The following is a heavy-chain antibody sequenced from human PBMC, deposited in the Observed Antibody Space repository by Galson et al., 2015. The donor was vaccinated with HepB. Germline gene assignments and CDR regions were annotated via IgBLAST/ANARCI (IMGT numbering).Heavy chain of an antibody. D-gene: IGHD1-14*01. CDR2: ISGSGGST. Sequence: SLRLSCAASGFTFSSYAMSWVRQAPGKGLEWVSAISGSGGSTYYADSVKGRFTISGDNSKNTLYLQMNSLRAEDTAVYYCAKDTGRSRSNPANKNDYWGQGTLVTVSS. V-gene: IGHV3-23*01. CDR3: AKDTGRSRSNPANKNDY. J-gene: IGHJ4*02. CDR1: GFTFSSYA.